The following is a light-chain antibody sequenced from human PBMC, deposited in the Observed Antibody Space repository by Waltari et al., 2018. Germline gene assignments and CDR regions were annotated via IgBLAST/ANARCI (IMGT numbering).Light chain of an antibody. CDR3: MIWHSSAWV. Sequence: QAVLTQPSSLSASPGASASLTCTFRSGINVGMYRIYWYQQKPGSPPQYLLRYKSDSDNQQGSGAPSLFSGSKDASANAGILLISGRQSEDEADYYCMIWHSSAWVFGGGTKLTVL. J-gene: IGLJ3*02. V-gene: IGLV5-45*02. CDR1: SGINVGMYR. CDR2: YKSDSDN.